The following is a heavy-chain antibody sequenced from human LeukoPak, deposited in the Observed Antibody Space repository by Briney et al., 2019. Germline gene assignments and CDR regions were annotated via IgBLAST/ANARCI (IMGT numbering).Heavy chain of an antibody. Sequence: SETLSLTCTVSGGSISSSTYYWGWIRQPPGKGLEWIGSIYYSGSTYYNPSLKSRVPISVDTSKNQFSLSSVTAADTAVYYCARHSRGPAAGPAFDYWGQGTLVTVSS. D-gene: IGHD6-13*01. V-gene: IGHV4-39*01. CDR3: ARHSRGPAAGPAFDY. CDR1: GGSISSSTYY. CDR2: IYYSGST. J-gene: IGHJ4*02.